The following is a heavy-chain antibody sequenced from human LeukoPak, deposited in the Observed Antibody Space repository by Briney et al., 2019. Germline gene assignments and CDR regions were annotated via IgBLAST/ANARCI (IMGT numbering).Heavy chain of an antibody. Sequence: GGSLRLSCAASGISFRNYAMSWAREAPAGGPEWVSSLRGNDETFYADSVKGLVTLSRDESRNTVYLPLNNLGVQDTAIYYCARGSWGLEPDAVRWGQGTQVTVSS. J-gene: IGHJ4*02. CDR2: LRGNDET. D-gene: IGHD1-1*01. V-gene: IGHV3-23*01. CDR1: GISFRNYA. CDR3: ARGSWGLEPDAVR.